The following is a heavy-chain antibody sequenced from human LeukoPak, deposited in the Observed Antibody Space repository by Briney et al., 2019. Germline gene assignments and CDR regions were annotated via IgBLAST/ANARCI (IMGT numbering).Heavy chain of an antibody. CDR2: IQTDGSST. D-gene: IGHD3-9*01. CDR3: AGDMFDWLFEDLEIGVSFDY. CDR1: GFTFSSYW. J-gene: IGHJ4*02. V-gene: IGHV3-74*01. Sequence: AGGSLRLSCAASGFTFSSYWMHWVRQAPGKGLVWVSRIQTDGSSTNYADSVKGRFTISRDDAKNTLYLQMNSLRAEDTAVYYCAGDMFDWLFEDLEIGVSFDYWGQGTLVTVSS.